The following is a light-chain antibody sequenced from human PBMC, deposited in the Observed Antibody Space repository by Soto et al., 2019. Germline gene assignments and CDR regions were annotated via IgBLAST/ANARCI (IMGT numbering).Light chain of an antibody. CDR3: QQRSNWHIT. J-gene: IGKJ5*01. Sequence: EIGLTQSPATLSLSPGERATLSCRASQSVSSYLAWYQQKPVQAPRLLIYDASNRANGIPPRFSGSGSGTXXXXXXXXVEPEDYXXYYCQQRSNWHITFGPGKRLEIK. V-gene: IGKV3D-11*02. CDR1: QSVSSY. CDR2: DAS.